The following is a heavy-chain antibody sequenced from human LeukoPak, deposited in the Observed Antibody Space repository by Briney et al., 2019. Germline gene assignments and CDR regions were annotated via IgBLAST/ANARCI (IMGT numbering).Heavy chain of an antibody. CDR3: ALGYCSGGNCPYYSYGMDV. Sequence: PSETLSLTCTVSGGSISTGGFFRTWIRQHPGKGLEWIGYIYYSGATSYNPSLQSRLTMSVDTSKNQFSLKLSSVTAADTAVYYCALGYCSGGNCPYYSYGMDVWGQGTTVTVSS. V-gene: IGHV4-31*03. D-gene: IGHD2-15*01. J-gene: IGHJ6*02. CDR2: IYYSGAT. CDR1: GGSISTGGFF.